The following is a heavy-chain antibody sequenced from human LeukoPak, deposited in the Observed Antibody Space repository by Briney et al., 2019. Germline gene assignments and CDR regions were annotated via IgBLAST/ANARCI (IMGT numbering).Heavy chain of an antibody. V-gene: IGHV4-34*01. J-gene: IGHJ6*03. CDR2: INHSGST. Sequence: KSSETLSLTCAVYGGSFSGYYWSWFRQPPGKGLEWIGEINHSGSTNYNPSLKSRVTISVDTSKNQFSLKLSSVTAADTAVYYCARGKGLRRFRVVISRYYYYMDVWGKGTTVTVSS. CDR3: ARGKGLRRFRVVISRYYYYMDV. CDR1: GGSFSGYY. D-gene: IGHD3-3*01.